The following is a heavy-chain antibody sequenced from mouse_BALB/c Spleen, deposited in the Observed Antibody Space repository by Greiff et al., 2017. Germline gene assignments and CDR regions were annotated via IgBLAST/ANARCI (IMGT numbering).Heavy chain of an antibody. D-gene: IGHD1-1*01. J-gene: IGHJ2*01. CDR3: TRDDYGSSYYFDY. CDR2: ISSGGSYT. V-gene: IGHV5-6-4*01. Sequence: EVMLAESGGGLVKPGGSLKLSCAASGFTFSSYTMSWVRQTPEKRLEWVATISSGGSYTYYPDSVKGRFTISRDNAKNTLYLQMSSLKSEDTAMYYCTRDDYGSSYYFDYWGQGTTLTVSS. CDR1: GFTFSSYT.